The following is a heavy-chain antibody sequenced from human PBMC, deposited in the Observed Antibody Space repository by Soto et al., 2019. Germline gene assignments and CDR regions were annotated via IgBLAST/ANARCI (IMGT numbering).Heavy chain of an antibody. D-gene: IGHD4-17*01. CDR2: TYYRSKWYN. J-gene: IGHJ6*02. Sequence: PSQTLSLTCAISGDSVSSNSAAWNWIRQSPSRGLEWLGRTYYRSKWYNDYAVSVKSRITINPDTSENQFSLQLNSVTPEDTAVYYCARDDTNDYGDYVYYYYGMDVWGQGTTVTVSS. CDR1: GDSVSSNSAA. CDR3: ARDDTNDYGDYVYYYYGMDV. V-gene: IGHV6-1*01.